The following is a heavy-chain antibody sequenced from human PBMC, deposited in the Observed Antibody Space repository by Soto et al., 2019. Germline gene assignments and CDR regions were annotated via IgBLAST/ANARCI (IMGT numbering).Heavy chain of an antibody. CDR1: GYIFTSYD. D-gene: IGHD2-15*01. V-gene: IGHV1-8*01. J-gene: IGHJ4*02. CDR2: MNPNSGNT. Sequence: QVQLVQSGAEVKKPGASVKVSCKASGYIFTSYDINWVRQATGQGLEWMGWMNPNSGNTGYAQKFQGRVTMTRNTSISTAYMELSSLRSEDTAVYYCARAGYCSGGSCRPIDYWGQGTLVTVSS. CDR3: ARAGYCSGGSCRPIDY.